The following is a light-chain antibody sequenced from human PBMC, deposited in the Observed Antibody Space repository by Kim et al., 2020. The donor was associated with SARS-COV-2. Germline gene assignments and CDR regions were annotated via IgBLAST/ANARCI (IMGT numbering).Light chain of an antibody. CDR1: KLGDKY. CDR2: QDN. Sequence: SPEQKARITCSGDKLGDKYASWYQKKPGQSPVLVIYQDNKRPSGIPERFSGSNSGNTATLTISGTQAMDEADYFCQAWDSSTAVFGGGTQLTVL. CDR3: QAWDSSTAV. J-gene: IGLJ3*02. V-gene: IGLV3-1*01.